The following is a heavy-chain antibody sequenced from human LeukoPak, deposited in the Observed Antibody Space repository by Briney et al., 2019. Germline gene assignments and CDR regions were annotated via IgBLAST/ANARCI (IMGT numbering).Heavy chain of an antibody. CDR3: ARDLDSYGYHGMDV. CDR1: RYTPTSYY. V-gene: IGHV1-46*01. J-gene: IGHJ6*02. D-gene: IGHD5-18*01. CDR2: INPSGGST. Sequence: ASVNDSSKPSRYTPTSYYMHSVRQATGQELAWMGLINPSGGSTSYVQKFQGRVTMPRDTSTSTVYMELSSLRSEDTAVYYCARDLDSYGYHGMDVWGQGTTVTVSS.